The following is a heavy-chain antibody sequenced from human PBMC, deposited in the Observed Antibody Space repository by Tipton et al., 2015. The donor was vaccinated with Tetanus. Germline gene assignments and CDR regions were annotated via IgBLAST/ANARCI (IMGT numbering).Heavy chain of an antibody. Sequence: QVQLVQSGAEVKRPGASVKVSCKSSGYTFTGYDFSWVRQAPGQGLEWMGWISPNNGGTNYAQNFQGRVTMTRDTSITTAYMELSRLTSDDTAMYYCATGPGSYSTYWGQGALVTVSS. CDR1: GYTFTGYD. D-gene: IGHD3-10*01. CDR3: ATGPGSYSTY. CDR2: ISPNNGGT. V-gene: IGHV1-2*02. J-gene: IGHJ4*02.